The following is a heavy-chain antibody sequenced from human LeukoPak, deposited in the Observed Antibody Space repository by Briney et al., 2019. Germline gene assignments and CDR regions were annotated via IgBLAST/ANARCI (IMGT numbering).Heavy chain of an antibody. Sequence: SETLSLTCTVSGGSISSSSYYWGWIRQPPGKGLEWIGSLYYSGSTYYNPSLKSRVTISVDTSKNQFSLKLSSVTAADTAVFYCARGASLRYFDWLLSAPLDYWGQGTLVTVSS. CDR3: ARGASLRYFDWLLSAPLDY. CDR2: LYYSGST. D-gene: IGHD3-9*01. CDR1: GGSISSSSYY. V-gene: IGHV4-39*01. J-gene: IGHJ4*02.